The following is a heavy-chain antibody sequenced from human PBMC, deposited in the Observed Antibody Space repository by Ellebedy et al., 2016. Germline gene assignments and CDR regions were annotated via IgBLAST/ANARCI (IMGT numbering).Heavy chain of an antibody. V-gene: IGHV3-11*01. D-gene: IGHD6-6*01. CDR3: ASGSSSSLDYYYGMDV. CDR1: GFTFSDYY. Sequence: GGSLRLXXAASGFTFSDYYMSWIRQAPGKGLEWVSYISSSGSTIYYADSVKGRFTISRDNAKNSLYLQMNSLRAEDTAVYYCASGSSSSLDYYYGMDVWGQGTTVTVSS. J-gene: IGHJ6*02. CDR2: ISSSGSTI.